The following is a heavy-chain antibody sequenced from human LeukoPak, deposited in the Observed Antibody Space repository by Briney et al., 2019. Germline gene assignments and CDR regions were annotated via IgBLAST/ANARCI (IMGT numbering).Heavy chain of an antibody. CDR2: VYHSGST. CDR1: GGSMKNYY. Sequence: SETLSLTCTASGGSMKNYYWSWIRQPPGKGLEWIGYVYHSGSTNYNASLKSRVTISVDTSKNQFSLRLTSVTAADTAVYYCARDRISITMIDWGQGILVTVPS. J-gene: IGHJ4*02. V-gene: IGHV4-59*01. CDR3: ARDRISITMID. D-gene: IGHD3-22*01.